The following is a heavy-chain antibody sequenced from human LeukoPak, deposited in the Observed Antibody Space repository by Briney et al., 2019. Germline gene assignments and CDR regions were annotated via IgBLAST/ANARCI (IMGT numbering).Heavy chain of an antibody. CDR3: AREDFVSYYMDV. J-gene: IGHJ6*03. Sequence: SETLSLTCTVSGGSISSGGYYWSWIRQHPGKGLEWIGYIYYSGSTYYNPSLKSRVTISVDTSKNQFSLRLSSVTAADTAVYYCAREDFVSYYMDVWGKGTTVTVSS. V-gene: IGHV4-31*03. CDR2: IYYSGST. D-gene: IGHD3-3*01. CDR1: GGSISSGGYY.